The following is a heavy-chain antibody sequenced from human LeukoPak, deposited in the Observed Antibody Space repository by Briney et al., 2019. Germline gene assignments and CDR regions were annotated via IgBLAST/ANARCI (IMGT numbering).Heavy chain of an antibody. D-gene: IGHD1-26*01. CDR1: GGPISISSYY. J-gene: IGHJ4*02. CDR2: IYYSGST. V-gene: IGHV4-39*01. Sequence: PSETLSLTCTVSGGPISISSYYWGWIRQPPGKGLEWIGSIYYSGSTYYNPSLKSRVTISVDTSKNQFSLKLSSVTAADTAVYYCARLAGATTFDYWGQGTLVTVSS. CDR3: ARLAGATTFDY.